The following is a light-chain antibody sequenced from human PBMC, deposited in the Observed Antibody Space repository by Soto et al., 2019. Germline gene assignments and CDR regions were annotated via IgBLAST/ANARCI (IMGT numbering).Light chain of an antibody. CDR2: KAS. J-gene: IGKJ4*01. CDR1: QSISNY. Sequence: DIRMTQSPSTLSASVGDRVTITCRASQSISNYLAWYQQKPGKAPKSLIYKASSLEGGVPSRFSGSGSGTEFTLTISSLQPDDIGTYYCQHYYSYPLTFGGGTKVDIK. V-gene: IGKV1-5*03. CDR3: QHYYSYPLT.